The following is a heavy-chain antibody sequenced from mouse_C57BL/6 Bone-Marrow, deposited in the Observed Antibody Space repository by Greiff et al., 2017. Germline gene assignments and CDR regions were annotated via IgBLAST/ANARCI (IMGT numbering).Heavy chain of an antibody. CDR3: ARYYYGSREVYAMDY. CDR2: IDPSDSYT. CDR1: GYTFTSYW. J-gene: IGHJ4*01. V-gene: IGHV1-50*01. D-gene: IGHD1-1*01. Sequence: VQLQQPGAELVKPGASVKLSCKASGYTFTSYWMQWVKQRPGQGLEWIGEIDPSDSYTNYNQKFKGKATLTVATSSSTAYMQLSSLTSEDSAVYYCARYYYGSREVYAMDYWGQGTSVTVSS.